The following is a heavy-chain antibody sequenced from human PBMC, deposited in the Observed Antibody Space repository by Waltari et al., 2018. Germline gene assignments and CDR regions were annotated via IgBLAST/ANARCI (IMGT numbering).Heavy chain of an antibody. V-gene: IGHV5-51*01. CDR2: IYPCHYEH. J-gene: IGHJ4*02. CDR1: GYSFTSYW. Sequence: EVLLVQSGAEVKKPGESLKISCKGSGYSFTSYWIGWVRQMPGNGLEWMGIIYPCHYEHRDSPSVQVSVTISAEKSISTACMQCSSMKASDTAMYYCERRSGDIIDYWGQGTLVTVSS. D-gene: IGHD3-9*01. CDR3: ERRSGDIIDY.